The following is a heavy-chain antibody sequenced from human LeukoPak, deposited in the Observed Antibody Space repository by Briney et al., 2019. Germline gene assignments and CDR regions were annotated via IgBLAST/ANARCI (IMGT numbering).Heavy chain of an antibody. CDR3: ARDPGGGYYYYYMDV. J-gene: IGHJ6*03. V-gene: IGHV3-48*03. Sequence: GGSLRLSCAASGFTFSSYAVSWVRQAPGKGLEWVSYISSSGSTIYYADSVKGRFTISRDNAKNSLYLQMNSLRAEDTAVYYCARDPGGGYYYYYMDVWGKGTTVTISS. CDR1: GFTFSSYA. CDR2: ISSSGSTI. D-gene: IGHD3-16*01.